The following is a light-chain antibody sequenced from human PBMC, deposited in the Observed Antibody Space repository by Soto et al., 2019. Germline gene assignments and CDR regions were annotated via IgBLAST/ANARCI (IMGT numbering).Light chain of an antibody. J-gene: IGLJ2*01. Sequence: QSVLTQPPSASGTPGQRVTISCSGSSSNIGSNTVNWYQQLPGTAPKLLIYSSNQRPSGVPDRFSGYKSGTSASLAISGLQSDDEADYYCAAWDASLNGVVFGGGTKLTVL. CDR2: SSN. V-gene: IGLV1-44*01. CDR1: SSNIGSNT. CDR3: AAWDASLNGVV.